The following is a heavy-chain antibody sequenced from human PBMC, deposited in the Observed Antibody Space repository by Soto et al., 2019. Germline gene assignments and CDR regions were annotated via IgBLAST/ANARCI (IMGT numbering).Heavy chain of an antibody. CDR3: ARLISSNVDY. V-gene: IGHV4-39*01. D-gene: IGHD1-1*01. J-gene: IGHJ4*02. CDR1: GGSISSSGFY. CDR2: ISYSGNT. Sequence: QLQLQESGPGLVKPSETLSLTCTVSGGSISSSGFYWGWIRQPPGKGLDWIGAISYSGNTYYNASLKSRVAIAVDTYKKQLSLKLSYVTAADTAMYYCARLISSNVDYWGQGTLVTVSS.